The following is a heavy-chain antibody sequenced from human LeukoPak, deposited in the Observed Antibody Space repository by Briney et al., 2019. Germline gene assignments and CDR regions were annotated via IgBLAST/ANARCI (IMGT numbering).Heavy chain of an antibody. CDR1: GGSISSSSYY. Sequence: SETLSLTCTVSGGSISSSSYYWDWIRQPPGKGLEWIGGIYYTGSTYYNPSLKSRVTISVDTSKNQFSLKLSSVTAADTAVYYCARAKYSSSYDYWGQGTLVTVSS. V-gene: IGHV4-39*07. CDR3: ARAKYSSSYDY. D-gene: IGHD6-13*01. J-gene: IGHJ4*02. CDR2: IYYTGST.